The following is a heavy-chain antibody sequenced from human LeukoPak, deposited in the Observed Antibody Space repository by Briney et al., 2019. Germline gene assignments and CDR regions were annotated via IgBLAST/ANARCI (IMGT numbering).Heavy chain of an antibody. Sequence: PSETLSLTCTVSGYSVSSGYFWGWIRQPPGKRLEWIGNMYYTGTTYYNPSLKSRVTITIDTSKNQFSLKLRSVTAADTAVYYCVSPKTNGWFDSWGQGSLVTVSS. CDR3: VSPKTNGWFDS. CDR2: MYYTGTT. CDR1: GYSVSSGYF. V-gene: IGHV4-38-2*02. D-gene: IGHD2-8*01. J-gene: IGHJ5*01.